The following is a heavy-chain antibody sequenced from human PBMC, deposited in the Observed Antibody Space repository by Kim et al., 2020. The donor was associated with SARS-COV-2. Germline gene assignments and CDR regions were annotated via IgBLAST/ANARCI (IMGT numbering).Heavy chain of an antibody. CDR3: ARSGYSSSWYDY. D-gene: IGHD6-13*01. CDR1: GFTFSDHY. Sequence: GGSLRLSCAASGFTFSDHYMDWVRQAPGKGLEWVGRTRNKANSYTTEYAASVKGRFTISRDDSKNSLYLQMDSLKTEDTAVYFCARSGYSSSWYDYWGQGTLVTVS. CDR2: TRNKANSYTT. V-gene: IGHV3-72*01. J-gene: IGHJ4*02.